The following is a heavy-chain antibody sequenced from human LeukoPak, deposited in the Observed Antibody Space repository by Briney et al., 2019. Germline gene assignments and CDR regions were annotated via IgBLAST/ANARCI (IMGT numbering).Heavy chain of an antibody. CDR3: ARDWEVLDYGDYVVAHWFDP. Sequence: SETLSLTCAVYGGSFSGYYWSWIRQPAGKGLEWIGRIYTSGSTNYNPSLKSRVTMSVDTSKNQFSLKLSSVTAADTAVYYCARDWEVLDYGDYVVAHWFDPWGQGTLVTVSS. D-gene: IGHD4-17*01. CDR2: IYTSGST. J-gene: IGHJ5*02. CDR1: GGSFSGYY. V-gene: IGHV4-4*07.